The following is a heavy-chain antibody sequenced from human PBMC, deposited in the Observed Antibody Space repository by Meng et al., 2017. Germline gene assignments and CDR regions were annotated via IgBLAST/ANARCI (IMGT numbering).Heavy chain of an antibody. J-gene: IGHJ4*02. Sequence: GESLKISCAASGFTFSSYGMHWVRQAPGQGLEWMGRINPNSGGTNYAQKFQGRVTMTRDTSISTAYMELSRLRSDDTAVYYCARGAFGGGSSSTGRGSRYYFDYWGQGTLVTVSS. CDR2: INPNSGGT. V-gene: IGHV1-2*06. CDR1: GFTFSSYG. D-gene: IGHD2-15*01. CDR3: ARGAFGGGSSSTGRGSRYYFDY.